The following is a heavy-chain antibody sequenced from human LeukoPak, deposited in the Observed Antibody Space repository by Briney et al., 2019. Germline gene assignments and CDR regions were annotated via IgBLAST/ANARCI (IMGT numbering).Heavy chain of an antibody. J-gene: IGHJ4*02. CDR1: GVSISSYY. V-gene: IGHV4-59*01. Sequence: PSETLSLTCTVSGVSISSYYWSWIRQPPGKGLGWIGYIYYSGSTNYNPSLKSRVTISVDTSKNQFSLKLSSVTAADAAVYYCARDYGVGDSSGWYHYWGQGTLVTVSS. D-gene: IGHD6-19*01. CDR3: ARDYGVGDSSGWYHY. CDR2: IYYSGST.